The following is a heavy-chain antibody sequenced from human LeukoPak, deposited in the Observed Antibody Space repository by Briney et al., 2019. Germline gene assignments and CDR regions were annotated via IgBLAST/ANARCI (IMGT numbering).Heavy chain of an antibody. Sequence: GGSLRLSCAASGFTFSSYGMHWVRQAPGKGLEWVAVIWYDGTNKYYADSVKGRFTISRDNSENTLYLQMNSLRAEDTAVYYCARIGGVRDPFDYWGQGTLVTVSS. D-gene: IGHD2-8*02. CDR1: GFTFSSYG. CDR2: IWYDGTNK. V-gene: IGHV3-33*01. CDR3: ARIGGVRDPFDY. J-gene: IGHJ4*02.